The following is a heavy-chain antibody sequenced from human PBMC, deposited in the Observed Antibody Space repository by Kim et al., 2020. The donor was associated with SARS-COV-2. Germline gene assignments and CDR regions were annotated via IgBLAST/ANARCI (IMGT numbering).Heavy chain of an antibody. CDR2: IYYSGST. CDR3: ARTGSRLRYFDWSAYYGMDV. Sequence: SETLSLTCTVSGGSISSYYWSWIRQPPGKGLEWIGYIYYSGSTNYNPSLKSRVTISVDTSKNQFSLKLSSVTAADTAVYYCARTGSRLRYFDWSAYYGMDVWGQGTTVTVSS. V-gene: IGHV4-59*13. CDR1: GGSISSYY. J-gene: IGHJ6*02. D-gene: IGHD3-9*01.